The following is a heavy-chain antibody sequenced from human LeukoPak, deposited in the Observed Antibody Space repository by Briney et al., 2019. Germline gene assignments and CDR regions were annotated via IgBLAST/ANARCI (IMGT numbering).Heavy chain of an antibody. CDR1: GYTFTGYY. V-gene: IGHV1-2*02. J-gene: IGHJ4*02. D-gene: IGHD4-23*01. CDR2: INPNSGGT. Sequence: ASVKVSCKASGYTFTGYYMHWVRQAPGQGLEWMGWINPNSGGTNYAQKFQGRVTMTRDTSISTAYMELSRPRSDDTAVYYCARVLMSVNRATVVTPIGYWGQGTLVTVSS. CDR3: ARVLMSVNRATVVTPIGY.